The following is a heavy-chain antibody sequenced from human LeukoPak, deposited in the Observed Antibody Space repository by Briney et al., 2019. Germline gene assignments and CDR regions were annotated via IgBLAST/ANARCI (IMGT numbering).Heavy chain of an antibody. D-gene: IGHD6-13*01. J-gene: IGHJ4*02. V-gene: IGHV1-69*13. CDR2: IIPIFGTA. CDR1: GGTFSSYA. Sequence: ASVKVSCKASGGTFSSYAISWVRQAPGQGLEWMGGIIPIFGTANYAQKFQGRVTITADESTSTAYMELSSLRSEDTAVYYCARDARPGIAAAGTPDYWGQGTLVTVSS. CDR3: ARDARPGIAAAGTPDY.